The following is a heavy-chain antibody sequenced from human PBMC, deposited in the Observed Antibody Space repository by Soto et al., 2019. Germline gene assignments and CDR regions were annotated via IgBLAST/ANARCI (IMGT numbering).Heavy chain of an antibody. D-gene: IGHD3-22*01. CDR3: AKALSGYPSVYGMDV. J-gene: IGHJ6*02. Sequence: LRLSCAASGFTFDDYAMHWGRQAPGKGLEWVSGISWNSGSIGYEDSVKGRFTISRDNAKNSLYLQMNSLRAEDTALYYCAKALSGYPSVYGMDVWGQGTTVTVSS. V-gene: IGHV3-9*01. CDR1: GFTFDDYA. CDR2: ISWNSGSI.